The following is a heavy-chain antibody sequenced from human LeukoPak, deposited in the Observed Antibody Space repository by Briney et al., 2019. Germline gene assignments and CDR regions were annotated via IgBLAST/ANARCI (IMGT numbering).Heavy chain of an antibody. CDR3: ARGTLKAAAPDFDY. CDR2: INWNGGST. D-gene: IGHD6-13*01. Sequence: PGGSLRLSCAASGFTFDDYGMSWVRQAPGTGLEWVSGINWNGGSTGYADSVKGRFTISRDNAKNSLYLQMNSLRAEDTALYYCARGTLKAAAPDFDYWGQGTLVTVSS. V-gene: IGHV3-20*04. CDR1: GFTFDDYG. J-gene: IGHJ4*02.